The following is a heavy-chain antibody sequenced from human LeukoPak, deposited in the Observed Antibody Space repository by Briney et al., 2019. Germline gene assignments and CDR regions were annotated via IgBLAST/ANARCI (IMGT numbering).Heavy chain of an antibody. Sequence: TSETLSLTCTVSGESISGFYWNWIRQPPGKGLEWIGYIYYSGSTNYNPSLKSRVTISIDTSKNQFSLKLSSVTAADTAVYYCARERRYDFWSGYHYYFDYWGQGTLVTVSS. J-gene: IGHJ4*02. CDR1: GESISGFY. CDR2: IYYSGST. D-gene: IGHD3-3*01. V-gene: IGHV4-59*12. CDR3: ARERRYDFWSGYHYYFDY.